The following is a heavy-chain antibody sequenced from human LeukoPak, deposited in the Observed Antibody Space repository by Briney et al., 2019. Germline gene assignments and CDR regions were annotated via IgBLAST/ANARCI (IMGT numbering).Heavy chain of an antibody. CDR1: GFTVSSNY. V-gene: IGHV3-53*01. CDR3: ARDKAYYGDRTSPWDYYGMDV. J-gene: IGHJ6*02. CDR2: IYSGGST. Sequence: GGSLRLSCAASGFTVSSNYMSWVRQAPGKGLEWVSVIYSGGSTYYADSVKGRFTISRDNSKNTLYLQMNSLRAEDTAVYYCARDKAYYGDRTSPWDYYGMDVWGQGTTVTVSS. D-gene: IGHD4-17*01.